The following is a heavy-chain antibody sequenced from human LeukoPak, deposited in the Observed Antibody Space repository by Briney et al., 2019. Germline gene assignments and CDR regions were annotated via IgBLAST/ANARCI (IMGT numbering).Heavy chain of an antibody. V-gene: IGHV1-2*02. CDR1: GYTFTGYY. J-gene: IGHJ4*02. CDR2: INPNSGGT. D-gene: IGHD6-19*01. CDR3: ARDAYSSGWFLGLSLGFDY. Sequence: GASVKVSCKASGYTFTGYYMHWVRQAPGQGLEWMGWINPNSGGTNYAQKFQGRVTMTRDTSISTAYMELSRLRSDDTAVYYCARDAYSSGWFLGLSLGFDYWGQGTLVTVSS.